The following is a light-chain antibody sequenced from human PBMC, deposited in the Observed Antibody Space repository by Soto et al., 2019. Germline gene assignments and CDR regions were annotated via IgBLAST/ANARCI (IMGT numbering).Light chain of an antibody. Sequence: QSALTQPASVSGSPEQSITISCTGTSNDVGRYNLVSWYQQHPGKAPQVMIYEATKRPSGVSNRFSGSKSGNTASRTISGRQAADEADYYFCAYAGSGTVVFGGGTKLTVL. CDR2: EAT. CDR1: SNDVGRYNL. J-gene: IGLJ3*02. CDR3: CAYAGSGTVV. V-gene: IGLV2-23*01.